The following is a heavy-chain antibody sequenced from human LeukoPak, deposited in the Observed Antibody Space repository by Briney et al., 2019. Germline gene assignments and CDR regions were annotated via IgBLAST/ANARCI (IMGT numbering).Heavy chain of an antibody. CDR2: INPSDGST. Sequence: ASVKVSCKASGYSFTSSYIHWVRQAPGQGLEWVVIINPSDGSTNYAQKFQGRVITTRDTSTNTVYMELRSLSSEDTAVYYCGRVGWAPKPQWDGFDIWGQGTMVTVSS. D-gene: IGHD1-14*01. CDR3: GRVGWAPKPQWDGFDI. CDR1: GYSFTSSY. J-gene: IGHJ3*02. V-gene: IGHV1-46*01.